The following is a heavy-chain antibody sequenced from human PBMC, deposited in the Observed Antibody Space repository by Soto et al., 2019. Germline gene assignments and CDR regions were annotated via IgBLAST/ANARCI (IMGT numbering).Heavy chain of an antibody. CDR2: ISFDGSHE. CDR1: GFSFSNYA. V-gene: IGHV3-30*18. CDR3: ANGAGDGYTNFWYVDL. Sequence: PGGSLRLSCAASGFSFSNYAMYWVRQAPGKGLEWLALISFDGSHEYYADSVKGRFTISRDNSKNTLYLQMNSLRPEDTAVYHCANGAGDGYTNFWYVDLWGRGTLVTVSS. D-gene: IGHD5-18*01. J-gene: IGHJ2*01.